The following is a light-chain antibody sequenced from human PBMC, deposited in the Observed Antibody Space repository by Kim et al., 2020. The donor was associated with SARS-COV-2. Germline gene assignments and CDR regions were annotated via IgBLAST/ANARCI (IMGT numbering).Light chain of an antibody. Sequence: PPGERATLFCRASQSVSSAFVAWYRERPGQAPRLLIFATSSRAIGIPHRFKGSGSGTDFTLTSGRLEPEGFAMYYCQYYDSSRWTFGQGTKVDIK. CDR2: ATS. V-gene: IGKV3-20*01. CDR3: QYYDSSRWT. CDR1: QSVSSAF. J-gene: IGKJ1*01.